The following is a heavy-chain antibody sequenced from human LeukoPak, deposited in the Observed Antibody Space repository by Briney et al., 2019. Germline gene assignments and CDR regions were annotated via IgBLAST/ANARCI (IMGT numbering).Heavy chain of an antibody. Sequence: GASVKVSCKASGYTFTSYGISWVRQAPGQGLEWMGWISAYNGNTNYAQKLQGRVTMTTDTSTSTAYMELRSLRSDDTAVYYCARVPPSGYFTNWFDPWGQGTLVTVSS. CDR2: ISAYNGNT. V-gene: IGHV1-18*01. J-gene: IGHJ5*02. CDR1: GYTFTSYG. CDR3: ARVPPSGYFTNWFDP. D-gene: IGHD3-3*01.